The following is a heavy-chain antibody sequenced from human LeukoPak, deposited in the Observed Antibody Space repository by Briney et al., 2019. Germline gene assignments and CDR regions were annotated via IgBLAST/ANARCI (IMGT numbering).Heavy chain of an antibody. Sequence: GGSLRLSCVASGFSLSGYWMYWVRQAPGKGLMYISRNNGDGSTTNYADVVKGRFTVSRDNVKNTLYLQMNSLRVEDTAVYYCARDPRNVGLAPWGQGTLVTVSS. CDR3: ARDPRNVGLAP. CDR2: NNGDGSTT. D-gene: IGHD2-15*01. J-gene: IGHJ5*02. V-gene: IGHV3-74*01. CDR1: GFSLSGYW.